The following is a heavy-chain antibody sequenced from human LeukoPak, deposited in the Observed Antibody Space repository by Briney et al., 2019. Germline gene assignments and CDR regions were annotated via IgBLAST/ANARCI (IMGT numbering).Heavy chain of an antibody. CDR2: IYYSGST. V-gene: IGHV4-31*03. D-gene: IGHD5-24*01. CDR1: GGSISSGGYY. CDR3: ARGMATDVHFKY. Sequence: SQTLSLTCTVSGGSISSGGYYWSWIRQHPGKGLEWIGYIYYSGSTYYNPSLKSRVTISVDTSKNQFSLKLSSVTAADTAVYSCARGMATDVHFKYWGQGTLVTVSS. J-gene: IGHJ4*02.